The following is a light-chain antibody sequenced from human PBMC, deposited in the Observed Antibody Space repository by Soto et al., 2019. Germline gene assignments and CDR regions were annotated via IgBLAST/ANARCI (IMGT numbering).Light chain of an antibody. Sequence: QSALTQPPSASGSPGQSVTISCTGTSSDVGGYNYVSWYQQHPGKAPKLMIYEVSKRPSGVPDRFSGSKSGNTASLTVSGXXXXXXXXYXCCSXAXXXXXXXXFGXGT. CDR3: CSXAXXXXXXXX. CDR1: SSDVGGYNY. V-gene: IGLV2-8*01. CDR2: EVS. J-gene: IGLJ1*01.